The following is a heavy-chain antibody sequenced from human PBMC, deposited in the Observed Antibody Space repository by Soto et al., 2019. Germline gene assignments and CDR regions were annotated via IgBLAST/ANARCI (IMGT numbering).Heavy chain of an antibody. CDR2: ISTYNGDT. Sequence: ASVKVSCKASGYTFTRSGISWVRQAPGQGLEWMGWISTYNGDTNYAQTFQGRVTMTTDTSTSTVHMEMRSLRSDDTAVYYCAASCVGCGGFNYYGMDVWGQGTTVTVSS. V-gene: IGHV1-18*01. CDR1: GYTFTRSG. J-gene: IGHJ6*02. CDR3: AASCVGCGGFNYYGMDV. D-gene: IGHD2-21*01.